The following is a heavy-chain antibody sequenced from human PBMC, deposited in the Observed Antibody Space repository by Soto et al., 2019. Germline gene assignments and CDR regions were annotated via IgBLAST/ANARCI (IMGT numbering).Heavy chain of an antibody. J-gene: IGHJ1*01. Sequence: GSLTVSCAASGCSFSSNWMSWVSKTPGKRLEWVANIDQDGTARHYVESVKGRFPVSRDNAKNSLYLQMDSLRAEDTAVYYCARDSGWGHLQHWGQCTLLTVSS. V-gene: IGHV3-7*01. CDR2: IDQDGTAR. D-gene: IGHD6-19*01. CDR1: GCSFSSNW. CDR3: ARDSGWGHLQH.